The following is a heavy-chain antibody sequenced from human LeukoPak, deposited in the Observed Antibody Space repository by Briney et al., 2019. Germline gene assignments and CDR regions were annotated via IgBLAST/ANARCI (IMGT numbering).Heavy chain of an antibody. CDR3: ARSPVSDSSGRQPFDI. J-gene: IGHJ3*02. V-gene: IGHV4-34*01. CDR2: INHSGST. CDR1: GGSFSGYY. Sequence: PSETLSLTCAVYGGSFSGYYWSWIRQPPGKGLEWIGEINHSGSTNYNPSLKSRVTISVDTSKNQFSLTLSSVTAADTAVYYCARSPVSDSSGRQPFDIWGQGTMVTVSS. D-gene: IGHD3-22*01.